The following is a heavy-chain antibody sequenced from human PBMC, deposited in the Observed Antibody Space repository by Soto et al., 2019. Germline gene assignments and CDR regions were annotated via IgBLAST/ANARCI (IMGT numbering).Heavy chain of an antibody. CDR3: AREGVTNYTDYYFDL. CDR1: GGTFSSYR. Sequence: ASVKVSCKASGGTFSSYRINWVRQAPGQGLEWVGGIVPIYRTADYAQKFQGRVTITADESARTVYMELRSLKSQDTAVYYCAREGVTNYTDYYFDLWGHGAPVTVSS. CDR2: IVPIYRTA. V-gene: IGHV1-69*13. D-gene: IGHD4-4*01. J-gene: IGHJ4*01.